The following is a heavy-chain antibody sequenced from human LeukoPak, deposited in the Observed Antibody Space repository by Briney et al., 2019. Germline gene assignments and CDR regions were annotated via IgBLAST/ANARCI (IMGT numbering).Heavy chain of an antibody. V-gene: IGHV1-69*01. Sequence: ASVKASCKASGGTFSSFALSWVRQAPGQGLEWMGGINPLFGAANYAQKFQGRVTVAVDESSTTAYMELSSLRSEDTAVYYCARDRALGSGEFDWYFDLWGRGTLVTVSS. J-gene: IGHJ2*01. CDR2: INPLFGAA. CDR3: ARDRALGSGEFDWYFDL. D-gene: IGHD3-10*01. CDR1: GGTFSSFA.